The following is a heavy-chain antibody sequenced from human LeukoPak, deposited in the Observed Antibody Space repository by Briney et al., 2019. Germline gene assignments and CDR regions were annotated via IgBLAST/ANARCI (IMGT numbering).Heavy chain of an antibody. CDR1: GFTFSSHA. CDR3: AKSIAALVGDFDY. V-gene: IGHV3-23*01. Sequence: GGSLRLSCAASGFTFSSHAMSWVRQAPGEGLECVSAIGGSGGSTYYAESGKGRFTISRDNFKNRLCLQMNSLRAEATAVYYCAKSIAALVGDFDYWGQGTLVTVSS. CDR2: IGGSGGST. J-gene: IGHJ4*02. D-gene: IGHD1-26*01.